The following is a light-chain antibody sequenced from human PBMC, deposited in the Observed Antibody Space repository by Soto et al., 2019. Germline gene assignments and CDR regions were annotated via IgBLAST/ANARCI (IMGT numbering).Light chain of an antibody. CDR2: SND. CDR3: AAWDDSLNGLV. Sequence: QSVLTQPPSASGTPRQRVTISCSGSSSNIGTNIVNWYQHLPGTAPKLLIYSNDQRPSGVPDRFSGSKSGTSASLAISGLQSEDEADYYCAAWDDSLNGLVFGGGTKLTVL. V-gene: IGLV1-44*01. J-gene: IGLJ2*01. CDR1: SSNIGTNI.